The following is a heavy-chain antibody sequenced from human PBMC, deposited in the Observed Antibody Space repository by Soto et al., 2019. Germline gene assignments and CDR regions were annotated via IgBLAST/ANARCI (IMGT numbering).Heavy chain of an antibody. D-gene: IGHD2-15*01. CDR1: GFTVSSNY. Sequence: GGSLRLSCAASGFTVSSNYMSWVRQAPGKGLEWVSVIYSGDSTYYADSVKGRFTISRDISKNTLYLQMNSLRAEDTALYYCASLYCSGVSCPEGAFDIWGQGTMVTVSS. V-gene: IGHV3-66*01. J-gene: IGHJ3*02. CDR2: IYSGDST. CDR3: ASLYCSGVSCPEGAFDI.